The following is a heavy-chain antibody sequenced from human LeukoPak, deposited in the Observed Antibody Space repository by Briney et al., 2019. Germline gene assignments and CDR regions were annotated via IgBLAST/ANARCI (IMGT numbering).Heavy chain of an antibody. CDR1: GFTVSSNY. J-gene: IGHJ4*02. CDR2: INFDGSAA. Sequence: GGSLRLSCAASGFTVSSNYMSWVRQAPGNGLVWVSRINFDGSAADYADSVKGRFTISRDNAKNTLYLQMNSLRAEDTAVYHCLRAPSSNWAYDHWGQGTLVTVSS. CDR3: LRAPSSNWAYDH. V-gene: IGHV3-74*01. D-gene: IGHD7-27*01.